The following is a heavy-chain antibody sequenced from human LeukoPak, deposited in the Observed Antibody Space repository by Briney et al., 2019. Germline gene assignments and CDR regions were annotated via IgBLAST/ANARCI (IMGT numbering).Heavy chain of an antibody. V-gene: IGHV3-20*04. CDR1: GFTFSSYS. CDR3: ARDDYGSGSYSYYYYMDV. J-gene: IGHJ6*03. Sequence: EGSLRLSCAASGFTFSSYSMNWVRQAPGKGLEWVSGINWNGGSTGYADSVKGRFTISRDNAKNSLYLQMNSLRAEDTALYYCARDDYGSGSYSYYYYMDVWGKGTTVTVSS. D-gene: IGHD3-10*01. CDR2: INWNGGST.